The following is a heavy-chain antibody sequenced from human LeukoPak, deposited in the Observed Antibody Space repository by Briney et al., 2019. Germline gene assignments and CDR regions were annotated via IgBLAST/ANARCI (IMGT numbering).Heavy chain of an antibody. Sequence: TSETLSLTCAVYGGSLSGYYWSWIRQPPGKGLEWIGEINHSGSTNYNPSLKSRVTISVDTSKNQFSLKLSSVTAADTAVYYCASSRPDSYSSGWYADYWGQGTLVTVSS. CDR1: GGSLSGYY. V-gene: IGHV4-34*01. D-gene: IGHD6-19*01. J-gene: IGHJ4*02. CDR2: INHSGST. CDR3: ASSRPDSYSSGWYADY.